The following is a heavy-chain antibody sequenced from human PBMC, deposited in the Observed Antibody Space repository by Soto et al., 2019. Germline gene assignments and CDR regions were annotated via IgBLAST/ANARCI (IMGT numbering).Heavy chain of an antibody. J-gene: IGHJ4*02. CDR1: GLTFWKYA. Sequence: EVQLLESGGGLVQPGGSLRLSCAVSGLTFWKYAMTWVRQAPGKGPEWVSTVSGFGSETFYADSVKGRFTISRDNFKDTVYLEMNSLRVEDTALYYCAKGGHQSCFDYWGQGTLVTVSS. CDR3: AKGGHQSCFDY. V-gene: IGHV3-23*01. CDR2: VSGFGSET. D-gene: IGHD2-2*01.